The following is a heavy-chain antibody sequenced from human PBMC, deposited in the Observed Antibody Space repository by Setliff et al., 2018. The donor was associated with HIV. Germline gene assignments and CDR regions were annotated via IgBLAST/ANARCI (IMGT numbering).Heavy chain of an antibody. V-gene: IGHV5-51*07. J-gene: IGHJ6*02. CDR2: VYPGDSES. CDR1: GYSFTSYW. CDR3: ASSITVAGGRSYQYYAMDV. Sequence: PGESLKISCKGSGYSFTSYWIGWVHQMPGKGLEWMGIVYPGDSESRYSPTFQGQVTISADKSISTAYLQWSSLKASDTAMYYCASSITVAGGRSYQYYAMDVRGQGTTVTVSS. D-gene: IGHD3-16*01.